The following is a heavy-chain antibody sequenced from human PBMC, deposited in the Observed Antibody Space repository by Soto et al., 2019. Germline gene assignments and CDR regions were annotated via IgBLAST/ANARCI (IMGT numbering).Heavy chain of an antibody. Sequence: PLVQSRAEVKKPGAPVRVSCEASGYAFTTFAFSWVRLAPGQGLERMGWISAYNGDTNYAHKFQGRVTMTTDTSTRTVYLELRSLRSDDTAVYYCARDRDPVYSGDAWGIFDYWGQGTLVTVSS. D-gene: IGHD5-12*01. J-gene: IGHJ4*02. V-gene: IGHV1-18*01. CDR1: GYAFTTFA. CDR3: ARDRDPVYSGDAWGIFDY. CDR2: ISAYNGDT.